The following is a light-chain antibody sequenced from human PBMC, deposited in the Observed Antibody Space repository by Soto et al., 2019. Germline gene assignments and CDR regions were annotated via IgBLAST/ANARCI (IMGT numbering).Light chain of an antibody. CDR1: QDISNY. J-gene: IGKJ3*01. V-gene: IGKV1-33*01. CDR3: QQYDNLPFT. Sequence: DIQMTQSPSSLSASVGDRVTITCQASQDISNYLNWYQQKPGKAPKLLIYAASNLETGVPSRFSGSGSGTDFTFTISSLQPEDFATYYCQQYDNLPFTFGPGTKVDIK. CDR2: AAS.